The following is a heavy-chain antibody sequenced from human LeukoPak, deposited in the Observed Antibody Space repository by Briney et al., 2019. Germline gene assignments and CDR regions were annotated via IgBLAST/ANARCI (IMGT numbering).Heavy chain of an antibody. CDR1: GGSISSYY. J-gene: IGHJ6*02. D-gene: IGHD3-10*01. Sequence: PSETLSLTCTVSGGSISSYYWSWIRQPAGKGLEWIGRIYTRGSTNYNPSLKSRVTMSVDTSKNQFSLKLSSVTAADTAVYYCARGRHYYGSGSYYDLIDYGMDVRGQGTTVTVSS. CDR3: ARGRHYYGSGSYYDLIDYGMDV. CDR2: IYTRGST. V-gene: IGHV4-4*07.